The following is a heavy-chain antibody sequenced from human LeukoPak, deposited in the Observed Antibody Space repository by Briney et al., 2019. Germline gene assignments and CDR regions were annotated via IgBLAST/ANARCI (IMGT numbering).Heavy chain of an antibody. D-gene: IGHD6-19*01. CDR1: GFTFSSYG. Sequence: PGGSLRLSCAASGFTFSSYGMHWVRQAPGKGLEWVAVISYDGSNKYYADSVKGRFTISRDNSKNTLYLQMNSLRAEDTAVYYCAKDRAVAAGYFDYWGQGTLVTVSS. CDR3: AKDRAVAAGYFDY. V-gene: IGHV3-30*18. CDR2: ISYDGSNK. J-gene: IGHJ4*02.